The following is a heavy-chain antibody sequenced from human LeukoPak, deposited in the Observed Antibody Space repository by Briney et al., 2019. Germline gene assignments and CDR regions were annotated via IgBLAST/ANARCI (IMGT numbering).Heavy chain of an antibody. V-gene: IGHV3-53*01. D-gene: IGHD5-12*01. CDR1: GFTVSSNY. CDR2: IYSGGST. CDR3: ARELSGYSGHGRSYYYMDV. Sequence: GGSLRLSCAASGFTVSSNYMSWVRQAPGKGLEWVSVIYSGGSTYYADSVKGRFTISRDNSKNTLYLQRNSLRAEDTAGYYCARELSGYSGHGRSYYYMDVWGKGTTVTVSS. J-gene: IGHJ6*03.